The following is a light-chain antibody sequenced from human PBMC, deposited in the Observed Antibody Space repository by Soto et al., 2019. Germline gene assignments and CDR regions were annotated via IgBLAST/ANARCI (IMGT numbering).Light chain of an antibody. CDR2: GTS. Sequence: VLSQSPGRVSLSPGERATLSCRASQSVPSTYCAWYQQKPDRPPMLRISGTSNRATGTPDRFSGSGSGTDSTLTISSLEPEDFAVYFCQHFGNSPWTFGQGTKVEI. V-gene: IGKV3-20*01. CDR3: QHFGNSPWT. CDR1: QSVPSTY. J-gene: IGKJ1*01.